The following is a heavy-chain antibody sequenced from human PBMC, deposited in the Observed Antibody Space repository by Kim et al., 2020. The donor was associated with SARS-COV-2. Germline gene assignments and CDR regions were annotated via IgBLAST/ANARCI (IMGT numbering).Heavy chain of an antibody. Sequence: SETLSLTCTVSGGSINSGIYYWTCIRQPAGKGLEWIGRIYTSGSTNYNSSLKSRVTRTLDTSKNQFSQKLSSVTAADTAVYYCARDLRLRDGPGYYYYGVDVWGQGTTVTVSS. CDR2: IYTSGST. J-gene: IGHJ6*02. V-gene: IGHV4-61*02. D-gene: IGHD5-12*01. CDR1: GGSINSGIYY. CDR3: ARDLRLRDGPGYYYYGVDV.